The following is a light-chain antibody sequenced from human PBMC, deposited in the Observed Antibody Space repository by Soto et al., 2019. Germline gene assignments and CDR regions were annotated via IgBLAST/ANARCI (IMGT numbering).Light chain of an antibody. V-gene: IGKV3-11*01. J-gene: IGKJ4*01. CDR1: QSVSSSY. CDR2: DAS. Sequence: ILLTQSPGTLSLSPGERATLSCRASQSVSSSYLAWYQQKPGQAPRLLMYDASNRATGIPARFSGSGSGTDFTLTISSLEPEDFEVYYCQQRSNWPLAFGGGTKVDIK. CDR3: QQRSNWPLA.